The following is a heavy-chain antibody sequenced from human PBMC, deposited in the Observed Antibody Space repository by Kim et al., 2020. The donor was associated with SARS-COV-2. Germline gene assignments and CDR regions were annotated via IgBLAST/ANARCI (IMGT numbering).Heavy chain of an antibody. J-gene: IGHJ4*02. Sequence: GGSLRLSCAVSGFTFSRYGMHWVRQTPGKGLEWVAVISYDGSKKYYTDSVKGRFTISRDNSKNTLYLQMNSLRAEDTAVYYCASGRNYYDSSGFTPLDYWGQGTLVTVSS. CDR1: GFTFSRYG. D-gene: IGHD3-22*01. CDR3: ASGRNYYDSSGFTPLDY. CDR2: ISYDGSKK. V-gene: IGHV3-33*05.